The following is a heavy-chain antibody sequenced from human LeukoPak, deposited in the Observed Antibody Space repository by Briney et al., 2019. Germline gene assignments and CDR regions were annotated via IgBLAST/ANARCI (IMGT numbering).Heavy chain of an antibody. V-gene: IGHV1-69*06. CDR3: ARDGAGGYCSSTRCYVFDP. Sequence: SVTVSFKSSGGTFISYAISWVRQAPGQGLEWMGRITPIFGTANYAQKFQGRVTITADKSTNTAYMELSSLRSEDTAVYYCARDGAGGYCSSTRCYVFDPWGQGTLVTVSS. CDR1: GGTFISYA. J-gene: IGHJ5*02. D-gene: IGHD2-2*01. CDR2: ITPIFGTA.